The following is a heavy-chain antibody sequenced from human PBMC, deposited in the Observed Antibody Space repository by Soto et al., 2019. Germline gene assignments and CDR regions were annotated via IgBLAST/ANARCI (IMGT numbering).Heavy chain of an antibody. Sequence: GSLRLSCAASGFTFSDYYMSWIRQAPGKGLEWVSYISSSGSTIYNADSVKGRFTISRDNAKNSLYLQMNSLRAEDTAVYYCAKYGYFDWLLSGGAFDIWGQGTMVTVSS. CDR2: ISSSGSTI. J-gene: IGHJ3*02. CDR3: AKYGYFDWLLSGGAFDI. V-gene: IGHV3-11*01. D-gene: IGHD3-9*01. CDR1: GFTFSDYY.